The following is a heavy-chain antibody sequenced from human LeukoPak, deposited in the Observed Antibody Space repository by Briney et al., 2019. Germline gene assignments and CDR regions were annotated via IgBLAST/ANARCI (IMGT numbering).Heavy chain of an antibody. CDR1: GFTFSSYA. J-gene: IGHJ3*02. V-gene: IGHV3-30-3*01. CDR2: ISYDGSNK. D-gene: IGHD2-2*01. CDR3: ARSGRVLPATTSSGETYCSSTSCLRDAFDI. Sequence: GGSLRLSCAASGFTFSSYAMHWVRQAPGKGLEWVAVISYDGSNKYYADSVKGRFTISRDNSKNTLYLQMNSLRAEDTAVYYCARSGRVLPATTSSGETYCSSTSCLRDAFDIWGQGTMVTVSS.